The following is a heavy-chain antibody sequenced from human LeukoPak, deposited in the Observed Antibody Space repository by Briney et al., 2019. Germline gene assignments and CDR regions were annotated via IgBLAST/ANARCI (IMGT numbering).Heavy chain of an antibody. J-gene: IGHJ3*02. CDR1: IGSISGSKW. CDR3: ASRLSPFDAFDI. Sequence: SETLSLTCSVSIGSISGSKWWSWVRQSPVKGLEWIGEIYLYGTTNYNPSFTSRVTMSVDRSRNQFSLKLTSVTAADTAVYYCASRLSPFDAFDIWGQGTMVTVSS. D-gene: IGHD2/OR15-2a*01. V-gene: IGHV4-4*02. CDR2: IYLYGTT.